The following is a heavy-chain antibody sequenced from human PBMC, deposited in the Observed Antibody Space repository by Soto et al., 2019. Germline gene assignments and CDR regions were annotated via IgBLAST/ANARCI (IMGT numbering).Heavy chain of an antibody. CDR3: ARQYGGYGYYFDY. J-gene: IGHJ4*02. CDR1: GGSVNSGDYY. V-gene: IGHV4-30-4*01. Sequence: QVQLQESGPGLLKPSSTLSLTCTVSGGSVNSGDYYWSGIRQPPGKGLEWIGYIYYGGLTYPNPTLKSRLTNTIYTSKNQFSLELSSVTAADTAVYYCARQYGGYGYYFDYGGQGTLVTVSS. CDR2: IYYGGLT. D-gene: IGHD4-17*01.